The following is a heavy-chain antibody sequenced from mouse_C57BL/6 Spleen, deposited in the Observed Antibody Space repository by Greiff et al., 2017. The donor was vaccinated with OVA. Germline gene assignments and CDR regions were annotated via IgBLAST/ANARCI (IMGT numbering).Heavy chain of an antibody. V-gene: IGHV5-9-1*02. CDR2: ISSGGDYI. J-gene: IGHJ3*01. CDR3: TRVYYDYVWFAY. CDR1: GFTFSSYA. Sequence: EVQLVESGEGLVKPGGSLKLSCAASGFTFSSYAMSWVRQTPEKRLEWVAYISSGGDYIYYADTVKGRFTISRDNARNTLYLQMSSLKSEDTAMYYCTRVYYDYVWFAYWGQGTLVTVSA. D-gene: IGHD2-4*01.